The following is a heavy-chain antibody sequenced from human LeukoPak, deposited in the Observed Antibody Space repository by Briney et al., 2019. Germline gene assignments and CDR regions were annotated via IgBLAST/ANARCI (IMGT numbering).Heavy chain of an antibody. CDR2: INSDGSST. Sequence: PGGSLRLSCAASGFTFSIYWMHGVRHAPGKGLVWVSRINSDGSSTSYADSVKGRFTSSRDNAKNTLYLQMNSLRAETTAVYYCAIRRQLANDAFDIWGQGKMFTVSS. CDR3: AIRRQLANDAFDI. J-gene: IGHJ3*02. CDR1: GFTFSIYW. V-gene: IGHV3-74*01. D-gene: IGHD6-13*01.